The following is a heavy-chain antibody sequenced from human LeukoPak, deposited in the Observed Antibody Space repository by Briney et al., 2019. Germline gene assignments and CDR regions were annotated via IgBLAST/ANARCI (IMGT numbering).Heavy chain of an antibody. CDR3: ARTLYGFSTTVTTWGY. D-gene: IGHD4-11*01. J-gene: IGHJ4*02. V-gene: IGHV4-61*01. CDR1: GGSVSSGSYY. CDR2: IYSSGST. Sequence: SETLSLTCTVSGGSVSSGSYYWSWIRQPPGKGLEWIGYIYSSGSTYYNPSLKSRVTISVDTSKNRFSLKLSSVIAADTAVYYCARTLYGFSTTVTTWGYWGRGTLVTVSS.